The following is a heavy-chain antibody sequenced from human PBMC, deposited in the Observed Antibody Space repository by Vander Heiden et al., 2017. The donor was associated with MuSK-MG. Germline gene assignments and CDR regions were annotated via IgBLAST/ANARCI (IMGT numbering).Heavy chain of an antibody. V-gene: IGHV4-59*01. D-gene: IGHD3-10*01. CDR2: IYYSGRT. CDR3: AGDYGSGSYRFDY. J-gene: IGHJ4*02. Sequence: QVQLQESGPGLVKPSETLPHTCTFSGDSISSYSWSWIRQPPGKGLEWIGYIYYSGRTVYNPSLKSRVTISLDTSEAQFSLKLSSVTAADTAVYYCAGDYGSGSYRFDYWGQGTLVTVSS. CDR1: GDSISSYS.